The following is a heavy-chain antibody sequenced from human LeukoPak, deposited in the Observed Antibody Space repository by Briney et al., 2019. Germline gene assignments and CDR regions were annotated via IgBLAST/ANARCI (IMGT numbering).Heavy chain of an antibody. CDR1: GFTFSSYA. CDR2: ISGSGGST. CDR3: AKDQEYQPFYYYYYYMDV. Sequence: GGSLRLSCAASGFTFSSYAMSWVRQAPGKGLEWVSAISGSGGSTYYADSVKGRFTISRDNSKNTLYLQMNSLRAEDTAVYYCAKDQEYQPFYYYYYYMDVWGKGTTVTVSS. D-gene: IGHD2-2*01. V-gene: IGHV3-23*01. J-gene: IGHJ6*03.